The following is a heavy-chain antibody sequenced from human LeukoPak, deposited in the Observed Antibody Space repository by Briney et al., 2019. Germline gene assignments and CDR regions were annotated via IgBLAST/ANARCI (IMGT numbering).Heavy chain of an antibody. D-gene: IGHD3-22*01. CDR1: GDTFTGYY. CDR3: ARDDPSYDSSGYYFFTGVTIDY. Sequence: ASVKVSCKASGDTFTGYYMHWVRQAPGQGLEWMGRINPNSGGTNYAQKFQGRVTMTRDTSISTAYMELSRLRSDDTAVYYCARDDPSYDSSGYYFFTGVTIDYWGQGTLVTVSS. V-gene: IGHV1-2*02. CDR2: INPNSGGT. J-gene: IGHJ4*02.